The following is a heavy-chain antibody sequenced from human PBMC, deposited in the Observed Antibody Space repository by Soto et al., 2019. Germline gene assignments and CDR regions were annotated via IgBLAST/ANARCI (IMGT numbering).Heavy chain of an antibody. Sequence: QVQLVESGGGVVQPGRSLRLSCAASGFTFSSYAMHWVRQAPGKGLEWVAVISYDGSNKYYADSVKGRFTISRDNSKNTLYLQMNSLRAEDTAVYYCARALDSTGTLPTIYGMDVWGQGTTVTVSS. D-gene: IGHD3-22*01. CDR1: GFTFSSYA. V-gene: IGHV3-30-3*01. CDR2: ISYDGSNK. CDR3: ARALDSTGTLPTIYGMDV. J-gene: IGHJ6*02.